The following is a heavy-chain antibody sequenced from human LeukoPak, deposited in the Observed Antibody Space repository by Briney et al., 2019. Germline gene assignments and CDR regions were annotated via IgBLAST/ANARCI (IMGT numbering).Heavy chain of an antibody. V-gene: IGHV3-23*01. Sequence: GGSLRLSCAASGFTFSSYAMSWVRQAPGKGLEWVSAISGSGGSTYYADSVKGRFTISRDNSRNTLYLQMNSLRAEDTAVYYCAKLVPSDDFWSGYLGWFDPWGQGTLVTVSS. CDR1: GFTFSSYA. D-gene: IGHD3-3*01. J-gene: IGHJ5*02. CDR3: AKLVPSDDFWSGYLGWFDP. CDR2: ISGSGGST.